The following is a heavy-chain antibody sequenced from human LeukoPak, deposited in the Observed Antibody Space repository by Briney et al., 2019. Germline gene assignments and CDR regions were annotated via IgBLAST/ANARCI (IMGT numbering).Heavy chain of an antibody. Sequence: ASVKVSCKASGYTFTGYYMHWVRQAPGQGLEWMGWINPNSGGTNYAQKFQGRVTMTRDTSISTAYMELSRLRSDDTAVYYCARDWVVKDAFDIWGQGTMVTVSS. CDR2: INPNSGGT. V-gene: IGHV1-2*02. J-gene: IGHJ3*02. CDR3: ARDWVVKDAFDI. CDR1: GYTFTGYY. D-gene: IGHD2-21*01.